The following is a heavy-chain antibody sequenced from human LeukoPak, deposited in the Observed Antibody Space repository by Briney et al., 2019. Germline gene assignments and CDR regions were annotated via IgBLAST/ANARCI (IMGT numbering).Heavy chain of an antibody. D-gene: IGHD3-3*01. J-gene: IGHJ6*03. V-gene: IGHV4-34*01. CDR3: ASSFLGYYYYYMDV. Sequence: SETLSLTCAVYGGSFSGYYWSWIRQPPGKGLEWIGEINHSGSTNYNPSLKSRVTISVDTSKNQFSLNLTSVTAADTAVYYCASSFLGYYYYYMDVWGKGTTVTVSS. CDR1: GGSFSGYY. CDR2: INHSGST.